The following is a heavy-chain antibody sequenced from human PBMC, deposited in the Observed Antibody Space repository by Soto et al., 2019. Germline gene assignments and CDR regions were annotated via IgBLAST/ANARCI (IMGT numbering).Heavy chain of an antibody. D-gene: IGHD3-22*01. Sequence: GGSLRLSCAASGFTFSSYAMSWVRQAPGKGLEWVSAISGSGGSTYYADSVKGRFTISRDNSKNTLYLQMNSLRAEDTAVYYCAKAEPEYYYDSSFVFDPWGQGTLVTV. CDR1: GFTFSSYA. J-gene: IGHJ5*02. V-gene: IGHV3-23*01. CDR2: ISGSGGST. CDR3: AKAEPEYYYDSSFVFDP.